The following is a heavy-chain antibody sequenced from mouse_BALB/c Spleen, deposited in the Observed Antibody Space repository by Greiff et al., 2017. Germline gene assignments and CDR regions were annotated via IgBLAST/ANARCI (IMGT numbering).Heavy chain of an antibody. Sequence: EVQLVESGTVLARPGASVKMSCKASGYSFTSYWMHWVKQRPGQGLEWIGAIYPGNSDTSYNQKFKGKAKLTAVTSASTAYMELSSLTNEDSAVYSCTRSDWDVGFDYWGQGTTLTVSS. J-gene: IGHJ2*01. D-gene: IGHD4-1*01. CDR3: TRSDWDVGFDY. CDR2: IYPGNSDT. V-gene: IGHV1-5*01. CDR1: GYSFTSYW.